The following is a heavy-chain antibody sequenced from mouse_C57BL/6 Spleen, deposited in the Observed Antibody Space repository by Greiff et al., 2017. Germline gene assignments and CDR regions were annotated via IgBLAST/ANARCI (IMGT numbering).Heavy chain of an antibody. Sequence: QVQLQQPGAELVRPRSSVKLSCKASGYTFTSYWMDWVKQRPGQGLEWIGNIYPSDSETHYNQKFKDKATLTVDKSSSTAYMQLSSLTSEDSAVYYCARGRYDYPFDDWGQGTTLTVSS. V-gene: IGHV1-61*01. D-gene: IGHD2-4*01. CDR3: ARGRYDYPFDD. CDR2: IYPSDSET. CDR1: GYTFTSYW. J-gene: IGHJ2*01.